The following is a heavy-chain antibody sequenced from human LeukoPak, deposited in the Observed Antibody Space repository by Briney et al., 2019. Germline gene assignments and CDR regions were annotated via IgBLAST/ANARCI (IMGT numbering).Heavy chain of an antibody. V-gene: IGHV3-30*02. J-gene: IGHJ4*02. CDR3: STYSSSQGH. Sequence: GGSLRLSCAASGFRFSAYSMYWVRQAPGKGLEWVAFIQYDGSYYYYGDSVKGRFTISRDNSKNTLYLQMNSLRAEDTAVYYCSTYSSSQGHWGQGTLVTVSS. CDR2: IQYDGSYY. CDR1: GFRFSAYS. D-gene: IGHD6-6*01.